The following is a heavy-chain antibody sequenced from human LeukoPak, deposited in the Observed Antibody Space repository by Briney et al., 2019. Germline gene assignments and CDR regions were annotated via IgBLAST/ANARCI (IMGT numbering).Heavy chain of an antibody. CDR1: GGTFSSYA. CDR3: VYGSGSYYPN. V-gene: IGHV1-18*01. J-gene: IGHJ4*02. CDR2: ISAYNGNT. Sequence: GASVKVSGKASGGTFSSYAISWVRQAPGQGLEWMGWISAYNGNTNYAQKLQGRVTMTTDTSTSTAYMELRSLRSDDTAVYYCVYGSGSYYPNRGQGTLVTVSS. D-gene: IGHD3-10*01.